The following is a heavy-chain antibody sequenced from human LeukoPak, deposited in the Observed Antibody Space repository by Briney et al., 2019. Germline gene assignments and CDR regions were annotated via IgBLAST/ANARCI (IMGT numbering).Heavy chain of an antibody. CDR3: ARHPYDFWSGSGFDY. CDR1: GYSISSGYY. D-gene: IGHD3-3*01. Sequence: KPSETLSLTCAVSGYSISSGYYWGWIRPPPGKGLEWIGSLYHSGSTYYNPSLKSRVTISVDTSKNQFSLKLSSVTAADTAVYYCARHPYDFWSGSGFDYWGQGTLVTVSS. CDR2: LYHSGST. V-gene: IGHV4-38-2*01. J-gene: IGHJ4*02.